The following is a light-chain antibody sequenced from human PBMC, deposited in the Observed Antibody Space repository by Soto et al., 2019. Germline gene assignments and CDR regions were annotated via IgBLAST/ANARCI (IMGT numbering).Light chain of an antibody. CDR3: HQRQSWPRT. J-gene: IGKJ1*01. CDR1: QAVNTR. CDR2: QTS. Sequence: EIVLTQSPATLSSFPGDRVTLSCRASQAVNTRLAWYQHRPGQAPRLLIYQTSIRAAGIPARFSASGTGTDFTLTISDVQPEDFAVYYSHQRQSWPRTFGQGTQVDI. V-gene: IGKV3D-11*01.